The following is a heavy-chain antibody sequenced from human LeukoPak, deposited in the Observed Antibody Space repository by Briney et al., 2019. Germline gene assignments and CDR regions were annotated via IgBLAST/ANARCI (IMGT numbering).Heavy chain of an antibody. J-gene: IGHJ4*02. CDR2: IKQDGSEK. D-gene: IGHD5-12*01. CDR3: AKADIVATIGDY. CDR1: GLPFSSHW. V-gene: IGHV3-7*03. Sequence: GGSLRLSCAASGLPFSSHWLSWFRQSPGKGLEWVANIKQDGSEKYYVDSVRGRFTISRDNAKNSLYLQMNSLRAEDTAVYYCAKADIVATIGDYWGQGTLVTVSS.